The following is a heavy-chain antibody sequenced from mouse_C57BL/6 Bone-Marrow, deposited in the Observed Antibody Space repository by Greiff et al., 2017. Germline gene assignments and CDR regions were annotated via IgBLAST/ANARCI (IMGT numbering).Heavy chain of an antibody. Sequence: VQLQQPGAELVKPGASVKVSCKASGYTFTSYWMHWVKQRPGQGLEWIGRIHPSDSDTNYNQKFKGKATLTVDKSSSTAYMQLSILTSEDSAVYYCAIPLYYYGSSYGYWGQGTTLTVSS. D-gene: IGHD1-1*01. CDR2: IHPSDSDT. V-gene: IGHV1-74*01. CDR1: GYTFTSYW. J-gene: IGHJ2*01. CDR3: AIPLYYYGSSYGY.